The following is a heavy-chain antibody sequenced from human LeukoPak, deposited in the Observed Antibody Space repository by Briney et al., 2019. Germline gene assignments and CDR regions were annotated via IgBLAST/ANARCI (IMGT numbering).Heavy chain of an antibody. J-gene: IGHJ4*02. D-gene: IGHD1-20*01. Sequence: GGSLRLSCTASAFTSADYAMSWFRQAPGDGLEWEGYIRNRGYGGTTEYAASVKGRFTISRDDSKSIAYLQMDSLKTEDTGVYYCTRDRITGSARYWGQGTLVTVSS. CDR3: TRDRITGSARY. CDR1: AFTSADYA. CDR2: IRNRGYGGTT. V-gene: IGHV3-49*03.